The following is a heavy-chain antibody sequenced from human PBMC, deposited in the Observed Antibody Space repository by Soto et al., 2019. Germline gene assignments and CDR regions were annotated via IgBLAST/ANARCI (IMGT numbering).Heavy chain of an antibody. V-gene: IGHV1-18*01. CDR3: ARTVDYFDY. Sequence: QVQLVQSGPEVKKSGASVKVSCKASGYTFTNYGISWVRQAPGQGLEWMGWISGYNDKTKYAQKFQGRVTMTTDTSTSTAYMELRTLRSDDTALYYCARTVDYFDYWGQGTLVTVSS. J-gene: IGHJ4*02. CDR2: ISGYNDKT. CDR1: GYTFTNYG.